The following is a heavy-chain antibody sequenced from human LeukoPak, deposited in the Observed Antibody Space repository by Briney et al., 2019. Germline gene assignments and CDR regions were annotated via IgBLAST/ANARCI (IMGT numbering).Heavy chain of an antibody. CDR2: ISYDGSNK. CDR3: AKDGVYYYYGMDV. Sequence: GGSLRLSCAASGFSFSSYAMTWARQAPGKGLEWVAVISYDGSNKYYADSVKGRFTISRDNSKNTLYLQMNSLRAEDTAVYYCAKDGVYYYYGMDVWGQGTTVTVSS. J-gene: IGHJ6*02. CDR1: GFSFSSYA. V-gene: IGHV3-30*18.